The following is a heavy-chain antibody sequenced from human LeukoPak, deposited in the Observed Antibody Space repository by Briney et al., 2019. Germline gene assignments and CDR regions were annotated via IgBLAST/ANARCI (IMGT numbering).Heavy chain of an antibody. CDR1: GFTFSSYG. Sequence: GGSLRLSCAASGFTFSSYGMHWVRQAPGKGLEWVAVIWYDGSNKYYEDSVKGRFTISRDNSKNTLYLQMNSLRAEDTAVYYCARERVAGLNWFDPWGQGTLVTVSS. CDR3: ARERVAGLNWFDP. V-gene: IGHV3-33*01. CDR2: IWYDGSNK. D-gene: IGHD6-19*01. J-gene: IGHJ5*02.